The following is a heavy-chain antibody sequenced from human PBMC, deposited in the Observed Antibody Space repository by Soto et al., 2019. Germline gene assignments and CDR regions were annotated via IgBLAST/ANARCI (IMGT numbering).Heavy chain of an antibody. D-gene: IGHD2-21*02. CDR2: IRSKAYGGTT. CDR3: TRVSGGIVVVTAI. CDR1: GFTFGDYA. V-gene: IGHV3-49*03. J-gene: IGHJ4*02. Sequence: GGSLRLSCTASGFTFGDYAMSWFRQAPGKGLEWVGFIRSKAYGGTTEYAASVKGRFTISRDDSKSIAYLQMNSLKTEDTAMYYCTRVSGGIVVVTAIWDQRTLVTVYS.